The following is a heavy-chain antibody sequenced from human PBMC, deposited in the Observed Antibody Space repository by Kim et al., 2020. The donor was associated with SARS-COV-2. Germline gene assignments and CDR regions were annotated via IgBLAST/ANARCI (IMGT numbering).Heavy chain of an antibody. J-gene: IGHJ4*02. D-gene: IGHD6-19*01. CDR3: AKSGQGEAVAGPYYFDY. V-gene: IGHV3-23*01. Sequence: VQGRLTISRDKSQTTMYLQMNSLRAADTAVYYCAKSGQGEAVAGPYYFDYWGPGTLVTVSS.